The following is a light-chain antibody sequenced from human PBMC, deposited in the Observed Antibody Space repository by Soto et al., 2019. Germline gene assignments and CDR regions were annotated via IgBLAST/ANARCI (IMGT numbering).Light chain of an antibody. CDR3: QQANSFPLT. V-gene: IGKV3-15*01. CDR1: QSVSIN. CDR2: GAS. Sequence: TVLTHSPGTLSVSPCERASLSSRASQSVSINLAWYQQKPGQAPRLLIYGASTRATGIPARFSGSGSGTAFTLTISNLQPEDFASYFCQQANSFPLTFGGGTKVDIK. J-gene: IGKJ4*01.